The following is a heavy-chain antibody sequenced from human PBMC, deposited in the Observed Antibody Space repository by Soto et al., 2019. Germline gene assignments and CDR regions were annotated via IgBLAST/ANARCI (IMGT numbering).Heavy chain of an antibody. V-gene: IGHV3-64D*06. J-gene: IGHJ4*02. CDR3: VKQEHGLDGVAFDY. Sequence: GGSLRLSCSASGFIFSESTIYWVRQVPGKGLEAISAVSTSGRSTYYADSVKDRFTISRDNSKNTLFLQMGSLRPEDTAIYYCVKQEHGLDGVAFDYWGQGTQVTVSS. CDR1: GFIFSEST. CDR2: VSTSGRST. D-gene: IGHD2-15*01.